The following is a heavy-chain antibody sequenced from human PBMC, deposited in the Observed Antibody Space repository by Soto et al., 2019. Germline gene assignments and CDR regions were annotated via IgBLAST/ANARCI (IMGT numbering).Heavy chain of an antibody. Sequence: PSETLSLTCAVYGGSFSGYYWGWIRKPPGKGLEWIGEINHSGSTNYNPSHKSRVTISVDTSKNQFSLKLSSVTAADTAVYYCARGVRYDFWSGSWFDPWGQGTLVTVS. J-gene: IGHJ5*02. V-gene: IGHV4-34*01. D-gene: IGHD3-3*01. CDR1: GGSFSGYY. CDR2: INHSGST. CDR3: ARGVRYDFWSGSWFDP.